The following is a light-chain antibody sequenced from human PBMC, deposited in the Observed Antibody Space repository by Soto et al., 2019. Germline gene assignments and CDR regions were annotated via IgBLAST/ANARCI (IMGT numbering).Light chain of an antibody. CDR3: QSYDNGLSASV. CDR1: SSNIRAGHV. Sequence: QSVLTQPPSVSGAPGQRVTISCTGSSSNIRAGHVVHWYQQFPGRAPNLLIYGSSNRPSGVPDRFSGSKSGTSASLAITGLQAEDEADYYCQSYDNGLSASVFGGGTKVTVL. V-gene: IGLV1-40*01. J-gene: IGLJ2*01. CDR2: GSS.